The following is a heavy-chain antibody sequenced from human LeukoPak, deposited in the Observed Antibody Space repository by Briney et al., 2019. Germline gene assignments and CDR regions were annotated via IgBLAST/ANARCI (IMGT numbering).Heavy chain of an antibody. J-gene: IGHJ4*02. CDR3: ATASSGLFY. CDR2: IKRKTDGETT. V-gene: IGHV3-15*01. CDR1: GLTFSNAW. D-gene: IGHD3-16*01. Sequence: KPGESRRLSCAVSGLTFSNAWIGWVRQAPVEGRGWVCRIKRKTDGETTEYVATVKGRLTISRDDSKNPLYLQMNSLKTEETGVYYCATASSGLFYWGQGTLVTVSS.